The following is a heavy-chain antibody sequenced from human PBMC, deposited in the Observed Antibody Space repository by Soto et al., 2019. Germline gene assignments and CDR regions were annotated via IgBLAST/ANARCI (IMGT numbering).Heavy chain of an antibody. CDR2: IKQDGSEK. Sequence: GGSLRLSCAGSGFSFSSYWMTWVRQAPGKGLESVANIKQDGSEKYYVDSVKGRFTISRDNAKNSLYLQMNSLRAEDTAVYYCASGSFRSAFDIWGQGTMVTVS. CDR3: ASGSFRSAFDI. J-gene: IGHJ3*02. D-gene: IGHD2-15*01. CDR1: GFSFSSYW. V-gene: IGHV3-7*03.